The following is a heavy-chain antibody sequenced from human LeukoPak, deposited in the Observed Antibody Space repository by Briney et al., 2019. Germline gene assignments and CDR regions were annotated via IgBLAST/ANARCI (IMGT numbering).Heavy chain of an antibody. V-gene: IGHV4-38-2*02. CDR3: ARDLEIVVPMGY. Sequence: SETLSLTCAVSGYSISSGYYWGWIRQPPGKGLEWIGSIYHSGSTYYNPSLKSRVTISVDTSKNQFSLKLSSVTAADTAVYYCARDLEIVVPMGYWGQGTLVTVSS. J-gene: IGHJ4*02. CDR2: IYHSGST. CDR1: GYSISSGYY. D-gene: IGHD3-22*01.